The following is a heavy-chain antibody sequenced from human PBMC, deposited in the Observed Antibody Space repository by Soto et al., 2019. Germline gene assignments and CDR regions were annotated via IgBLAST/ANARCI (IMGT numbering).Heavy chain of an antibody. V-gene: IGHV4-30-4*01. CDR1: GGSISSGDYY. D-gene: IGHD2-15*01. J-gene: IGHJ6*02. Sequence: SETLSLTCTVSGGSISSGDYYWSWIRQPPGKGLEWIGYIYYSGSTYYNPSLKSRVTISVDTSKNQFSLKLSSVTAADTAVYYCASGRTPYYYYGMDVWGQGTTVTVSS. CDR3: ASGRTPYYYYGMDV. CDR2: IYYSGST.